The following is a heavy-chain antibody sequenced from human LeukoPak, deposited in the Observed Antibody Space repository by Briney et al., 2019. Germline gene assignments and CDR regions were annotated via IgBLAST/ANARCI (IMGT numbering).Heavy chain of an antibody. Sequence: SETLSLTCTVSGGSISSSSYYWGWIRQPPGKGLEWIGSIYYSGSTYYNPSLKSRVTISVDTSKNQFSLKLSSVTAADTVVYYCARRYGGNSPSDYWGQGTLVTVSS. CDR3: ARRYGGNSPSDY. CDR1: GGSISSSSYY. CDR2: IYYSGST. V-gene: IGHV4-39*01. J-gene: IGHJ4*02. D-gene: IGHD4-23*01.